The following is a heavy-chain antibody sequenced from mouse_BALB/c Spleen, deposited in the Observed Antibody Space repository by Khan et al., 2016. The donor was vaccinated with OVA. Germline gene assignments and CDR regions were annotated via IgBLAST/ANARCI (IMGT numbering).Heavy chain of an antibody. Sequence: EVQLQESGGDLVKPGGSLKLSCAASGFSFSSYSMSWVRQTPDKRLEWVATISSGGDYTYYPDIVKGRFTISRVNAKNTLYLQMSSLKSEDTAMYYCASHLTGSFAYWGQGTLVTVSA. D-gene: IGHD4-1*01. V-gene: IGHV5-6*01. CDR1: GFSFSSYS. CDR2: ISSGGDYT. CDR3: ASHLTGSFAY. J-gene: IGHJ3*01.